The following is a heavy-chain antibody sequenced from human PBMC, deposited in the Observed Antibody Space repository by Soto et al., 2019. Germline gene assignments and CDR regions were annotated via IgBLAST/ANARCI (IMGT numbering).Heavy chain of an antibody. J-gene: IGHJ2*01. Sequence: EEQLLESGGGLEQPGGSLKLSCAASGFKFTDYALSWVRQAPGKGLEWLSAISGSGTDTNYADSVRGRFTVSRDNSKNTLFLRMDSLRPEDTAVYYCAKDRMRPDYGLVWYFDLWGRGTLVTVSS. V-gene: IGHV3-23*01. CDR2: ISGSGTDT. CDR3: AKDRMRPDYGLVWYFDL. D-gene: IGHD4-17*01. CDR1: GFKFTDYA.